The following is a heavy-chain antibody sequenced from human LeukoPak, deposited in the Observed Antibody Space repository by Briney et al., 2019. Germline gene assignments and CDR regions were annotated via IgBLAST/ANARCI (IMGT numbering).Heavy chain of an antibody. Sequence: ASVKVSCKASGYIFTDYYLHWVRQAPGQGLEWMGWINPNSGGTNYAQKFQGRVTMTRDTSITTAYMELSRLRSDDTAVYYCARDGTFDIWGQGTMVTVSP. CDR2: INPNSGGT. CDR1: GYIFTDYY. J-gene: IGHJ3*02. CDR3: ARDGTFDI. V-gene: IGHV1-2*02.